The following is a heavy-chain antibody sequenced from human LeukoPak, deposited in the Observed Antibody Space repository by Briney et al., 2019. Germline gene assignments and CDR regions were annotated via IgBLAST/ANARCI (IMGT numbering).Heavy chain of an antibody. CDR1: GGTFSSYA. CDR2: IIPIFGTA. D-gene: IGHD3-10*01. Sequence: SVKVSCKASGGTFSSYAISWVRQAPGQGLEWMGGIIPIFGTASYAQKFQGRVTMTRDTSTSTVYMELSSLRSEDTAVYYCARGMAMVRGVIIAYYYGMDVWGQGTTVTVSS. CDR3: ARGMAMVRGVIIAYYYGMDV. V-gene: IGHV1-69*05. J-gene: IGHJ6*02.